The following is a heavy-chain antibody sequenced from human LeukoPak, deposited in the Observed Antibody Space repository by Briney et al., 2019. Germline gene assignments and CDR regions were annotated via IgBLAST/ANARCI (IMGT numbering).Heavy chain of an antibody. V-gene: IGHV3-30*02. CDR1: GFSFSTYD. J-gene: IGHJ4*02. CDR3: ARHLTYAFDY. Sequence: GGSLRLSCAASGFSFSTYDMHWVRQAPGKGLEWVAYIQYDGSNKYFADSVKGRFTISRDNSKSTLYLQMNSLRAEDTAVYYCARHLTYAFDYCGQGTLVTVSS. D-gene: IGHD4-17*01. CDR2: IQYDGSNK.